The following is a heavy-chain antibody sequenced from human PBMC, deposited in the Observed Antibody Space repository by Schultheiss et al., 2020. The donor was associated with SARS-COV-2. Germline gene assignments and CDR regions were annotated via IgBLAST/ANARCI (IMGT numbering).Heavy chain of an antibody. V-gene: IGHV5-51*01. CDR3: ARGDYGGTFRFDP. D-gene: IGHD4-23*01. CDR2: IYPGDSDT. Sequence: GESLKISCKGSGYTFTSYWIGWVRQKPGKGLEWMGIIYPGDSDTRYSPSFQGQVTISADKSIATAYLQWSSLKASDTAMYYCARGDYGGTFRFDPWGQGTLVTVSS. J-gene: IGHJ5*02. CDR1: GYTFTSYW.